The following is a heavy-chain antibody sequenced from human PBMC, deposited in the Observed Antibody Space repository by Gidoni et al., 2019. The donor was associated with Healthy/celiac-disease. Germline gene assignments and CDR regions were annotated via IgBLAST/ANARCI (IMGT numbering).Heavy chain of an antibody. CDR3: ARLGYCSSTSCYSDY. CDR1: GGSISSSSYY. D-gene: IGHD2-2*01. V-gene: IGHV4-39*01. J-gene: IGHJ4*02. Sequence: QLQLQESGPGLVKPSETLSLTCTVPGGSISSSSYYWGWIRPPPGKGLEWIGSFYYSGSTYYNPSLKSRVTISVDTSKNQFSLKLSSVTAADTAVYYCARLGYCSSTSCYSDYWGQGTLVTVSS. CDR2: FYYSGST.